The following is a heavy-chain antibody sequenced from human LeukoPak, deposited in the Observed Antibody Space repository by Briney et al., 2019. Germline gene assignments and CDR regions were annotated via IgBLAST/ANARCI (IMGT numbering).Heavy chain of an antibody. D-gene: IGHD5-18*01. CDR1: GFTVSSNY. J-gene: IGHJ4*02. CDR2: IYSGGST. V-gene: IGHV3-53*01. Sequence: GGSLRLSCAASGFTVSSNYMSWVRQAPGKGLEWVSVIYSGGSTYYADSVKGRFTISRDNSENTLYLLMNSLRAEDTAVYYCARALYSYGHYFDYWGQGTLVTVPS. CDR3: ARALYSYGHYFDY.